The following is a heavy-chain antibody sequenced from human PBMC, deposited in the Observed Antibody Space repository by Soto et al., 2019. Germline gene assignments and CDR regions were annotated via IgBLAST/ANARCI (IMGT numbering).Heavy chain of an antibody. CDR3: ARAPYSSSSPVFDY. CDR2: IYYSGST. D-gene: IGHD6-6*01. Sequence: PSETLSLTCTVSGGSISSGGYYWSWIRQHPGKGLEWIGYIYYSGSTYYNPSLKSRVTISVDTSKNQFSLKLSSVTAADTAVYYCARAPYSSSSPVFDYWGQGTLVTAPQ. J-gene: IGHJ4*02. CDR1: GGSISSGGYY. V-gene: IGHV4-31*03.